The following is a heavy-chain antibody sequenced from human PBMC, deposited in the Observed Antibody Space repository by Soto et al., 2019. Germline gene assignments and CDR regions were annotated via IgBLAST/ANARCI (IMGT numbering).Heavy chain of an antibody. J-gene: IGHJ6*02. CDR1: GGTFSSYA. V-gene: IGHV1-69*13. D-gene: IGHD1-26*01. CDR3: AGCRDSGSYAFYYYGMDV. Sequence: SVKVSCKASGGTFSSYAISWVRQAPGQGLEWMGGIIPIFGTANYAQKFQGRVTITADESTSTAYMELSSLRSEDTAVYYCAGCRDSGSYAFYYYGMDVWGQGTAVTVSS. CDR2: IIPIFGTA.